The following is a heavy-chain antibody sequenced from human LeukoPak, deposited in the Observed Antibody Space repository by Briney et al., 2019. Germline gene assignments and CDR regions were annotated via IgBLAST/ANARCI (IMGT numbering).Heavy chain of an antibody. CDR2: IYYSGST. Sequence: PSETLSLTCTVSGGSISSSSYYWGWIRQPPGKGLEWIGSIYYSGSTYYNPSLKSRVTISVDTSKNQFSLKLSSVTAADTAVYYCARDRRAGQSGYWFDPWGQGTLVTVSS. V-gene: IGHV4-39*02. J-gene: IGHJ5*02. CDR1: GGSISSSSYY. CDR3: ARDRRAGQSGYWFDP. D-gene: IGHD3-22*01.